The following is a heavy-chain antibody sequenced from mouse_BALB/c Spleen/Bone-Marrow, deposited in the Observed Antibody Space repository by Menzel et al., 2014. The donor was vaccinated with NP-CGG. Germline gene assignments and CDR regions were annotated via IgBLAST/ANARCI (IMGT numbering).Heavy chain of an antibody. CDR2: ISSGGST. D-gene: IGHD2-4*01. CDR1: GFTFSSYA. J-gene: IGHJ2*01. Sequence: EVQGVESGGGLVKPGGSLKLSCAASGFTFSSYAMSWVRQTPEKRLEWVASISSGGSTYYPDSVKGRFTISRDNARNILYLQMSSLRSEDTAMYYCARDDYDDQYYFDYWGQGTTLTVFS. V-gene: IGHV5-6-5*01. CDR3: ARDDYDDQYYFDY.